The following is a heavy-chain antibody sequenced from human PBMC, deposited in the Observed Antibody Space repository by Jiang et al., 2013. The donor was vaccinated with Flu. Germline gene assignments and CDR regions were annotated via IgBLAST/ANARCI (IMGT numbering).Heavy chain of an antibody. CDR2: ISSGGGTI. CDR3: ARGISSGWDYYYYAMDL. Sequence: RLSCVASGFTFSTYEMNXSARLQGRGLEWVSYISSGGGTIFYADSVKGRLTVSRDNAQNSVFLQMSSLRVEDTAVYYCARGISSGWDYYYYAMDLWGKGTTVTVSS. CDR1: GFTFSTYE. J-gene: IGHJ6*04. D-gene: IGHD6-25*01. V-gene: IGHV3-48*03.